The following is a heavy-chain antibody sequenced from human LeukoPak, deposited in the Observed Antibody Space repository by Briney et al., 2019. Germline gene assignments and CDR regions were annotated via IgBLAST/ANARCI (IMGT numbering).Heavy chain of an antibody. V-gene: IGHV3-21*01. CDR1: GFSFRDYT. CDR2: ICSSGNYI. Sequence: AGTLRLSCAASGFSFRDYTMNWLRQAPGKGLEWVSSICSSGNYIYYLDSLKGRFTISRDNAKNSVYLQMNSLTAEDTGVYYCARRSGSPFDFWGQGTLVTVSS. CDR3: ARRSGSPFDF. J-gene: IGHJ4*02. D-gene: IGHD1-26*01.